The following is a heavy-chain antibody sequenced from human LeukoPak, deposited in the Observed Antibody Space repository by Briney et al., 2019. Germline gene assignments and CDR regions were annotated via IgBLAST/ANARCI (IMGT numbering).Heavy chain of an antibody. CDR1: GFTFNTYN. Sequence: GGSLRLSCAASGFTFNTYNMNWVRQAPGKGLEWISYISFTRSSIYYADSVKGRFTISRDNAKNSLYLQMNSLRAEDTAVYFCARDGYNRRFDFWGQGTQVTVSS. D-gene: IGHD5-24*01. J-gene: IGHJ4*02. CDR2: ISFTRSSI. CDR3: ARDGYNRRFDF. V-gene: IGHV3-48*04.